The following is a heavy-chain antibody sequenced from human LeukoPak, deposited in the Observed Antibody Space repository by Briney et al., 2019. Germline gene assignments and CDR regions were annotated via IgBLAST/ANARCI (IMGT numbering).Heavy chain of an antibody. V-gene: IGHV3-23*01. Sequence: GGSLRLSCAASGFTFSSYAMSWVRQAPGKGLEWVSAISGSGGSTYYADSVKGRFTISRDNAKNSLYLQMNSLRAEDTAVYYCARGPSGYHNTGGQGTLVTVSS. CDR3: ARGPSGYHNT. CDR1: GFTFSSYA. J-gene: IGHJ4*02. CDR2: ISGSGGST. D-gene: IGHD5-12*01.